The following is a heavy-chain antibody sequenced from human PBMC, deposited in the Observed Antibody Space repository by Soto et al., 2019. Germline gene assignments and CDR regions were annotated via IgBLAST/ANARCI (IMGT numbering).Heavy chain of an antibody. CDR2: VSPYIGNA. D-gene: IGHD3-22*01. CDR1: GYTFSNYA. CDR3: ARGISLIMAAPGY. Sequence: QVQLVQSGAEVNKPGASVKISCKTSGYTFSNYAISWVRQTPGQGLEWMGWVSPYIGNANYTQKFQGRVTMTTDTSTATAHMELTSLRSDDTAMYYCARGISLIMAAPGYWGQGTLVTVSS. V-gene: IGHV1-18*04. J-gene: IGHJ4*02.